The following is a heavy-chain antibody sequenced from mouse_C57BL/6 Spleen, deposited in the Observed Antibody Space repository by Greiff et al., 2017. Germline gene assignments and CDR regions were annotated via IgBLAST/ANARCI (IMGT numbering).Heavy chain of an antibody. V-gene: IGHV1-18*01. CDR1: GYTFTDYN. CDR3: ARSLYGNYFDY. Sequence: VQLQQSGPELVKPGASVKIPCKASGYTFTDYNMDWVKQSHGKSLEWIGDINPNNGGTIYNQKFKGKATLTVDKSSSTAYMEPRSLTSEDTAVYYCARSLYGNYFDYWGQGTTLTVSS. J-gene: IGHJ2*01. D-gene: IGHD2-1*01. CDR2: INPNNGGT.